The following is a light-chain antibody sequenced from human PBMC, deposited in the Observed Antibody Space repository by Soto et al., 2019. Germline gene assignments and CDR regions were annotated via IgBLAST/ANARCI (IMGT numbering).Light chain of an antibody. CDR3: VSWDDSLNRPV. J-gene: IGLJ2*01. V-gene: IGLV1-44*01. Sequence: QSVLTQPPSESGTPGQGVTISCSGGSSNVGGNAVNWYLQLPGSAPKLLIYSNDQRPSGVPDRFSGSKSGSSATLAISGLPSDDESDYYCVSWDDSLNRPVFGGGTQLTVL. CDR2: SND. CDR1: SSNVGGNA.